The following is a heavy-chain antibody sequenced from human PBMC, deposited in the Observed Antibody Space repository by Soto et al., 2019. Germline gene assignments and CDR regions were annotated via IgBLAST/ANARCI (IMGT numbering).Heavy chain of an antibody. CDR1: GFTFSSYG. CDR2: IWYDGSNK. D-gene: IGHD3-22*01. Sequence: QVQLVESGGGVVQPGRSLRLSCAASGFTFSSYGMHWVRQAPGKGLEWVAVIWYDGSNKYYADSVKGRFTISRDNSKNTLYLQMNSLRAEDTAVYYCARDPLYSSGYIFDYWGQGTLVTVSS. V-gene: IGHV3-33*01. CDR3: ARDPLYSSGYIFDY. J-gene: IGHJ4*02.